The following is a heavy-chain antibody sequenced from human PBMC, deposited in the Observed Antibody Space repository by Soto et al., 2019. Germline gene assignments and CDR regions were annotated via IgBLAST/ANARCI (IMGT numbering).Heavy chain of an antibody. D-gene: IGHD6-13*01. J-gene: IGHJ5*02. Sequence: SETLSLTCTVSGGSISSGGYYWSWIRQHPGKGLEWIGYIYYSGSTYYNPSLKSRVTISVDTSKNQFSLKLSSVTAADTAVYYCARGIAAAGDSNWFDPWGQGTLVTVSS. CDR2: IYYSGST. CDR3: ARGIAAAGDSNWFDP. V-gene: IGHV4-31*03. CDR1: GGSISSGGYY.